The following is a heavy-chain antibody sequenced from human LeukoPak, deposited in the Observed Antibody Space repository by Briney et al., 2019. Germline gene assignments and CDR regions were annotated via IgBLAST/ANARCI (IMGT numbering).Heavy chain of an antibody. D-gene: IGHD3-22*01. J-gene: IGHJ3*02. Sequence: GGSLRLSCAASGFTFSSYSMNWVRQAPGKGLEWVSSISSSSSYIYYADSVKGRFTISRDNAKNSLYLQMNSLRAEDTAVYYCARSGGPYYYDSSGPPRAFDIWGQGTMVTVSS. V-gene: IGHV3-21*01. CDR3: ARSGGPYYYDSSGPPRAFDI. CDR1: GFTFSSYS. CDR2: ISSSSSYI.